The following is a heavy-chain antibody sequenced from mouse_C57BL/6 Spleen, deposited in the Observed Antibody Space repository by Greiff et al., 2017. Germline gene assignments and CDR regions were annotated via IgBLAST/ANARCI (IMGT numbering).Heavy chain of an antibody. J-gene: IGHJ4*01. CDR1: GYTFTSYW. CDR2: IDPSDSET. V-gene: IGHV1-52*01. CDR3: ARDGNYEGGAMDY. Sequence: QVQLQQPGAELVRPGSSVKLSCKASGYTFTSYWMHWVKQSPIQGLEWIGNIDPSDSETHYNQKFKDKATLTVDKTSSTAYMQLSSLTSEESAVYYCARDGNYEGGAMDYWGQGTSVTVSS. D-gene: IGHD2-1*01.